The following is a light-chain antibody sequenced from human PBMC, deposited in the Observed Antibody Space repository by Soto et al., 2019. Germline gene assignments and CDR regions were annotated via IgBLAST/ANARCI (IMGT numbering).Light chain of an antibody. CDR2: AAS. CDR1: QGISSY. J-gene: IGKJ4*01. V-gene: IGKV1-9*01. CDR3: QQVNSHPRT. Sequence: DIQLTQSPSFLSASVGDRVTITCRASQGISSYLAWYQQKPGKAPKLLIYAASTLQSGVPSRFSGSGSGTEFTRTISSLQPEDFATYYCQQVNSHPRTFGGGTKVEIK.